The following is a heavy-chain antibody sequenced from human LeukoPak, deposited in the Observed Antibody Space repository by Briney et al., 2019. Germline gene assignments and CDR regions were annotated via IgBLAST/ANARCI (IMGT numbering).Heavy chain of an antibody. CDR3: ARITIFGVVIIGYMDV. D-gene: IGHD3-3*01. J-gene: IGHJ6*03. CDR2: ISSSSSYI. CDR1: GFTFSSYS. V-gene: IGHV3-21*01. Sequence: GGSLRLSCAASGFTFSSYSMNWVRQAPGKGLEWVSSISSSSSYIYYADSVKGRFTISRVNAKNSLYLQMNSLRAEDTAVYYCARITIFGVVIIGYMDVWGKGTTVTVSS.